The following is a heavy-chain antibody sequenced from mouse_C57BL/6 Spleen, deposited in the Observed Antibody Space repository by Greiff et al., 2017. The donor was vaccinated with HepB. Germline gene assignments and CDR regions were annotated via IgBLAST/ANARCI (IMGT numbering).Heavy chain of an antibody. J-gene: IGHJ2*01. CDR2: IYPGDGDT. D-gene: IGHD4-1*01. Sequence: QVQLKESGAELVKPGASVKISCKASGYAFSSSWMNWVKQRPGKGLEWIGRIYPGDGDTNYNGKFKGKATLTADKSSSTAYMQLSSLTSEDSAVYFCARKLGRDYFDYWGQGTTLTVSS. V-gene: IGHV1-82*01. CDR1: GYAFSSSW. CDR3: ARKLGRDYFDY.